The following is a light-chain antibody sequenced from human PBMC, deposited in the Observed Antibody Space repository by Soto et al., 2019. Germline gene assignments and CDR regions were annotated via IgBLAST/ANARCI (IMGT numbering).Light chain of an antibody. V-gene: IGKV3-20*01. CDR3: QLHGSSTPWT. Sequence: EIVLTQSPGTLSLSPGERATLSCRASQSVSSSYLAWYQQKPGQAPRLLIYGASSRATGIPDRFSGSGSGTDFTLTISRLEPEDFGVYYCQLHGSSTPWTFGQGTKVDIK. CDR1: QSVSSSY. J-gene: IGKJ1*01. CDR2: GAS.